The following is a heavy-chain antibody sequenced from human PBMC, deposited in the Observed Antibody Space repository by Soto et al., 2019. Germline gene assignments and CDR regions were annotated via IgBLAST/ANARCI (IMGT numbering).Heavy chain of an antibody. V-gene: IGHV4-34*01. CDR2: INDSGNI. D-gene: IGHD3-10*01. CDR3: ARGLILWFGELSRRGGYYYDMDV. J-gene: IGHJ6*03. Sequence: QVQLQQWGAGLLKPSETLSLTCAVYGGSFSGYQWSWIRQTPGKGLEWIGEINDSGNINYNPSLKSRVTILVDTAKKQISLKLSSVTAADTAVYYWARGLILWFGELSRRGGYYYDMDVWGKGTTVTVSS. CDR1: GGSFSGYQ.